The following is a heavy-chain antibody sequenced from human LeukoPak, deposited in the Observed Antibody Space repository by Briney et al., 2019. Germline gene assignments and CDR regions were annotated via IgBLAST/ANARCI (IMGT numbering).Heavy chain of an antibody. J-gene: IGHJ4*02. D-gene: IGHD4-23*01. CDR3: ARGNNDYGGKKAFDY. CDR2: IHYSGNT. V-gene: IGHV4-30-4*01. Sequence: SQTLSLTCAVSGGPSRSGDYFWSWIRQPPGKGLEWIGHIHYSGNTYYNPSLKSRVSISVDTSKNQFSLKLSSVTAADTAVYYCARGNNDYGGKKAFDYWGQGTLVTVSS. CDR1: GGPSRSGDYF.